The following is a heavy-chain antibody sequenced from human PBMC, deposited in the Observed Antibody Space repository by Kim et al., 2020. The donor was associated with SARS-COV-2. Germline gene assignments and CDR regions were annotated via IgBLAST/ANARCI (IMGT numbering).Heavy chain of an antibody. CDR1: GFTFGDYA. CDR2: ISWNSGSI. CDR3: AKDMEGFLEWVFPKRGYYYYCMDV. Sequence: GGSLRLSCAASGFTFGDYAMHWVRQAPGKGLEWVSGISWNSGSIGYADSVKGRFTISRDNAKNSLYLQMNSLRAEDTALYYCAKDMEGFLEWVFPKRGYYYYCMDVWGQGTTVTVSS. V-gene: IGHV3-9*01. J-gene: IGHJ6*02. D-gene: IGHD3-3*01.